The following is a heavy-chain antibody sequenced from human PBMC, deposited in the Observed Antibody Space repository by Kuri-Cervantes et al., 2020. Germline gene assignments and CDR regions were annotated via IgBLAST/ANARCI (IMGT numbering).Heavy chain of an antibody. Sequence: SGPTLVKPTETLTLTCTVSGFSLSNARMGVSWIRQPPGKALEWLAHIFSNDEKSYSTPLKSRLSISKDTSKNQVVLTMTNMDPVDTATYYCAHRGSYGWGGQFDYWGQGTLVTVSS. CDR3: AHRGSYGWGGQFDY. CDR1: GFSLSNARMG. D-gene: IGHD3-10*01. V-gene: IGHV2-26*01. CDR2: IFSNDEK. J-gene: IGHJ4*02.